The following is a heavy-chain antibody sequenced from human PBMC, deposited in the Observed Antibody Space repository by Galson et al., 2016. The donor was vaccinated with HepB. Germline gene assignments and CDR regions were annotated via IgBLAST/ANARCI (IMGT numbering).Heavy chain of an antibody. D-gene: IGHD1-26*01. CDR2: VYYTGST. CDR1: GGFVTSSDHY. CDR3: ARDGRYRESRYFDS. J-gene: IGHJ4*02. V-gene: IGHV4-61*08. Sequence: ETLSLACTVSGGFVTSSDHYWSWIRQPPGKGLEWLGNVYYTGSTKDNPSLKSRVTISVDTSNNQFSLKLTSVTAADTAVYYCARDGRYRESRYFDSWGQGRLVTVSS.